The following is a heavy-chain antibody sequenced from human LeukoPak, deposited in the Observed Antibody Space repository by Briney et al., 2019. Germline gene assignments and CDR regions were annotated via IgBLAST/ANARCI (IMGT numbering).Heavy chain of an antibody. J-gene: IGHJ4*02. Sequence: GASVNVSCKASGYTFTSYYMHWVRQAPGQGLEWMGIINPSGGSTTYAQKFEGRVTMTRDTSTSTVYMELSSLRSEDTAVYYCARDDPASLLLFDYWGQGTLVTVSS. CDR3: ARDDPASLLLFDY. V-gene: IGHV1-46*01. D-gene: IGHD2-15*01. CDR2: INPSGGST. CDR1: GYTFTSYY.